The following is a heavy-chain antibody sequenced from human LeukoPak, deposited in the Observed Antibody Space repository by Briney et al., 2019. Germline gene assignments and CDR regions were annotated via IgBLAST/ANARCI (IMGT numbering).Heavy chain of an antibody. CDR1: GFTFSSYS. CDR3: AKLQLAVAGEYDAFDI. V-gene: IGHV3-48*01. CDR2: ISSSSSTI. D-gene: IGHD6-13*01. Sequence: PGGSLRLSCAASGFTFSSYSMNWVRQAPGKGLEWVSYISSSSSTIYYADSVKGRFTISRDNAKNSLYLQMNSLRAEDTAVYYCAKLQLAVAGEYDAFDIWGQGTMVTVSS. J-gene: IGHJ3*02.